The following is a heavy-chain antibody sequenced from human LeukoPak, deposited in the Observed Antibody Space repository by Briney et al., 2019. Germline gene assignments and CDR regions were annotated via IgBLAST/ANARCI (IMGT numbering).Heavy chain of an antibody. D-gene: IGHD3-9*01. CDR2: ISGNGRTI. J-gene: IGHJ4*02. Sequence: PGGSLRLSCAASGFTFSNYGLNWVRQTPGKGLEWLSYISGNGRTIYYADSARGRFTISRDNAKNSLYLQMNSLRAEDTAVYHCARNYYDILTGYYSGQDYWGQGTLVTLSS. V-gene: IGHV3-48*03. CDR3: ARNYYDILTGYYSGQDY. CDR1: GFTFSNYG.